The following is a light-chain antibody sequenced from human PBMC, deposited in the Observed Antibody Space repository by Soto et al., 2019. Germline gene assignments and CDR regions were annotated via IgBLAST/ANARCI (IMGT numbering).Light chain of an antibody. CDR3: RQHNNWART. V-gene: IGKV3-15*01. J-gene: IGKJ4*01. Sequence: EIVMTQSPATLSVSPGERATISCRASQSVSSNLAWYQQKPGQAPRLLMYGISTRATGIPAWFSGSGSGTKFTLTTSSMQHEDFVTNYCRQHNNWARTFGGGTKVEIK. CDR2: GIS. CDR1: QSVSSN.